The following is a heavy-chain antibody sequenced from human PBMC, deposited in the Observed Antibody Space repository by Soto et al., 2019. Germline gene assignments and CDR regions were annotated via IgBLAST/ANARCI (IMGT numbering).Heavy chain of an antibody. CDR3: ARVKLAGRGGFDY. CDR1: GGSVRAPDW. Sequence: SETLSLTCTLSGGSVRAPDWWNWVRQSPDKGLEWIAEVHISGHSNYNPSLRSRVSISLDTSKNHFSLELTSVTAADTAVYYCARVKLAGRGGFDYWGLGTLVTVSS. CDR2: VHISGHS. J-gene: IGHJ4*02. V-gene: IGHV4-4*02. D-gene: IGHD2-15*01.